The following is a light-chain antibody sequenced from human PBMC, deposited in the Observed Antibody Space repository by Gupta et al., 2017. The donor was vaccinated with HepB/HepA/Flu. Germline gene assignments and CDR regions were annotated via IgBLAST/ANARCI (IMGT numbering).Light chain of an antibody. CDR2: GNN. CDR3: QSYENSLSGSVV. J-gene: IGLJ2*01. CDR1: NSNIGAGYP. V-gene: IGLV1-40*01. Sequence: HSVLTQPPSVSGAPGQRVTISCTGNNSNIGAGYPVHWYQQLPGTAPKLLIYGNNNRPSGATARCSGSKSGSSASLAITGLPAEDEAAYFCQSYENSLSGSVVFGGGTILTVL.